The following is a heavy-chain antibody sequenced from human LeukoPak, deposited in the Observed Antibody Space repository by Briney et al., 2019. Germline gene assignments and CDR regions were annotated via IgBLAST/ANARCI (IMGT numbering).Heavy chain of an antibody. V-gene: IGHV1-46*01. CDR2: INPSGGST. CDR3: AREHSGYDS. D-gene: IGHD5-12*01. CDR1: GFTFTGHY. J-gene: IGHJ5*02. Sequence: ASVKVSRKASGFTFTGHYMHWVRQAPGQGLEWMGIINPSGGSTNYAQKFQGRVTMTRDTSTSTVYMELSSLRSEDTAVYYCAREHSGYDSWGQGTLLTVSS.